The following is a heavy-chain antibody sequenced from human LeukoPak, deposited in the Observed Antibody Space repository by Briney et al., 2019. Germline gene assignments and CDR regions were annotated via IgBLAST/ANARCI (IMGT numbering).Heavy chain of an antibody. J-gene: IGHJ4*02. Sequence: ASVKVSCKASGYTFTSHYMYWVRQAPGQGLEWMGVINPSGGSTTYAQKFQGRVTLTRDTSTRTVYKELRSLRSDDTAVYYCARQGGYSSAIGMGYWGQGTLVTVSS. CDR3: ARQGGYSSAIGMGY. V-gene: IGHV1-46*01. CDR2: INPSGGST. D-gene: IGHD6-19*01. CDR1: GYTFTSHY.